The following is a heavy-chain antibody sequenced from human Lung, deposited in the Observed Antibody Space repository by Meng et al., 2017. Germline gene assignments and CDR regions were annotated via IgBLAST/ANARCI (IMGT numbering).Heavy chain of an antibody. Sequence: EVQLLESGGGLVQPGGSLRLSCAASGFTFSGYAMTWVRQVPGKGLEWVSSVSGSDDIAYYGDSVKGRVTISRDNSKNTLYLQMNSLRAEDTAVYFCAKDLGASSSYYFDYWGQGTLVTVSS. CDR1: GFTFSGYA. J-gene: IGHJ4*02. D-gene: IGHD6-6*01. CDR2: VSGSDDIA. CDR3: AKDLGASSSYYFDY. V-gene: IGHV3-23*01.